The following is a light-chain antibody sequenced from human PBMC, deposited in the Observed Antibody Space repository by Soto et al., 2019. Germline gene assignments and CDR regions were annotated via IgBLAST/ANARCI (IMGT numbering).Light chain of an antibody. V-gene: IGLV2-8*01. J-gene: IGLJ1*01. CDR3: SSYAGSNNFV. CDR2: EVS. CDR1: SGDIGGYNY. Sequence: QSALTQPASVSGSPGQSITISCTGTSGDIGGYNYVSWYQQHPGKAPKLMIYEVSERPSGVPDRFSGSKSSNTASLTVSGLQAEDEADYYCSSYAGSNNFVFGTGTKLTVL.